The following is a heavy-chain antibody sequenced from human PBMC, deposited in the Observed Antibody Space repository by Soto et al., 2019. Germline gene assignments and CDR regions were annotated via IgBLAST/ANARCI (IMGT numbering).Heavy chain of an antibody. CDR3: ARFYGNAFDV. V-gene: IGHV4-39*02. D-gene: IGHD3-10*01. CDR2: IYYDGST. Sequence: QLQLQESGPGLVKPSEPLSLTCSVSVGSITTSSYNWDWLRQPPGKVPEWSGTIYYDGSTSYNPSLKRQVTVAVDTSKNHFALKGNTVTEADTAVYYCARFYGNAFDVWGRGTVVTVSS. J-gene: IGHJ3*01. CDR1: VGSITTSSYN.